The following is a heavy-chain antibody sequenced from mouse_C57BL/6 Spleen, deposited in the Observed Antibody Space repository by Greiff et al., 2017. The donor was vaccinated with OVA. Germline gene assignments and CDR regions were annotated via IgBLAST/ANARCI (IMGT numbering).Heavy chain of an antibody. CDR1: GYTFTSYW. Sequence: QVQLQQPGAELVKPGASVKLSCKASGYTFTSYWMHWVKQRPGQGLEWIGMIHPNSGSTNYNEKFKSKATLTVDKSSSTAYMQLSSLTSEDSAVYYCARSYVNVYYAMDYWGQGTSVTVSS. J-gene: IGHJ4*01. V-gene: IGHV1-64*01. D-gene: IGHD2-1*01. CDR3: ARSYVNVYYAMDY. CDR2: IHPNSGST.